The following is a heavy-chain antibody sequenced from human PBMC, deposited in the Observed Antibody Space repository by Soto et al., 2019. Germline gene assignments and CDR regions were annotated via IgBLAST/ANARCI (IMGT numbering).Heavy chain of an antibody. Sequence: SETLSLTCTVSGGAISGYYWTWIRQTAGKGLEWIGRIYSSGGTKYNPSLKNRVDMSLDMSKNQFSLRLSSVTAADTAVYYCARGQRFSDSFDPWGQGTLVTVPS. CDR3: ARGQRFSDSFDP. CDR2: IYSSGGT. CDR1: GGAISGYY. V-gene: IGHV4-4*07. D-gene: IGHD3-3*01. J-gene: IGHJ5*02.